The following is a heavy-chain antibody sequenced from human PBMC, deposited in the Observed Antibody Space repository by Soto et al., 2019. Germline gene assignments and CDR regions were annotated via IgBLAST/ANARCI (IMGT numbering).Heavy chain of an antibody. D-gene: IGHD2-21*02. Sequence: GRSLRLSCAASGFTFSSYAMSWVRQAPGKGLEWVSTISGNGFNTYYADSVKGRFTISRDNSKNTLYLQMNSLRAEDTAVYYCAKDQYVVVTTNWFDPWGQGTLVTVSS. CDR2: ISGNGFNT. J-gene: IGHJ5*02. V-gene: IGHV3-23*01. CDR1: GFTFSSYA. CDR3: AKDQYVVVTTNWFDP.